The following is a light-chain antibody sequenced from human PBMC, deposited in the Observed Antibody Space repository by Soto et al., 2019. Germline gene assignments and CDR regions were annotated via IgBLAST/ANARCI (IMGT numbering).Light chain of an antibody. CDR1: SSDVGGYNY. V-gene: IGLV2-8*01. CDR3: CSNAGSHYYV. Sequence: QSVLTQPPSASGSPGQSVTISCTGTSSDVGGYNYVSWYQQHPGKAPKLLIYEVTKRPSGVPDRFSGSTSGNTASLTVSGLQADDEAEYYCCSNAGSHYYVFGTGTKLTVL. J-gene: IGLJ1*01. CDR2: EVT.